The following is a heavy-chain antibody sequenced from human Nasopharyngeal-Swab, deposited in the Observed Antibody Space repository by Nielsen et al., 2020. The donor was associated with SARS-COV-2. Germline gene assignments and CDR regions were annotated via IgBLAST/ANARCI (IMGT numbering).Heavy chain of an antibody. CDR2: INVGGDI. Sequence: WIRQPPGKGLEWVSTINVGGDIYYADSVKGRFTISRDNAKTTLYLQMNSLRAEDTAVYYCAKDRSVTTDCSVYWGQGTLVTVSS. D-gene: IGHD4-17*01. CDR3: AKDRSVTTDCSVY. J-gene: IGHJ4*02. V-gene: IGHV3-23*01.